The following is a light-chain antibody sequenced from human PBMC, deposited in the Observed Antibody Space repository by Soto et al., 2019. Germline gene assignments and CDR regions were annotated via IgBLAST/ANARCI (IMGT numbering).Light chain of an antibody. CDR2: DAS. V-gene: IGKV1-39*01. J-gene: IGKJ4*01. Sequence: DIQMTQSPSSLSAFVGDRVTITCRASQSIISYLNWYHQKPGKAPKLLIYDASSLQSGVPSRFSGSGSGTDFTLTISSLQPEDSATYYCQQSYSTPLTFGGGTKVEIK. CDR3: QQSYSTPLT. CDR1: QSIISY.